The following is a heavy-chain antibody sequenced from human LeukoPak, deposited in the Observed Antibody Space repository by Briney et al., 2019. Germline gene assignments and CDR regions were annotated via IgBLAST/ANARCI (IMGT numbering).Heavy chain of an antibody. CDR2: ISYDGSNK. V-gene: IGHV3-30-3*01. J-gene: IGHJ5*02. Sequence: GGSLRLSCAASGFTFSSYAMHWVRQAPGKGLEWVAVISYDGSNKYYADSVKGRFTISRDNCKNTLYLQMNSLRAEDTAVYYCARADLTPVAGDLNWFDPWGQGTLVTVSS. CDR1: GFTFSSYA. CDR3: ARADLTPVAGDLNWFDP. D-gene: IGHD6-19*01.